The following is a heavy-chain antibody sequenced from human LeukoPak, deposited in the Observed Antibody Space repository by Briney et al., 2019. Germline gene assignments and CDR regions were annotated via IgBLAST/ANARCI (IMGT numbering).Heavy chain of an antibody. CDR1: GFNFRDYA. J-gene: IGHJ4*02. CDR3: ATDRSGSWTVDY. Sequence: GKSLRLPCAASGFNFRDYAMHWVRQAPGKGPEWLAVIWYDGSNKYYGDSVKGRFAISRDNSKNTLFLQMSSLRAEDTAVYYCATDRSGSWTVDYWGQGTLVTVSS. D-gene: IGHD6-13*01. CDR2: IWYDGSNK. V-gene: IGHV3-30*09.